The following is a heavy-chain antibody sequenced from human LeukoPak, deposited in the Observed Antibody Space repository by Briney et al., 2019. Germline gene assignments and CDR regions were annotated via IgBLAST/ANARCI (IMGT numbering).Heavy chain of an antibody. CDR2: IYYSGST. D-gene: IGHD6-13*01. V-gene: IGHV4-59*01. CDR3: ARSRVAAAAPYYFDY. J-gene: IGHJ4*02. CDR1: GGSISNYY. Sequence: SETLSLTCTVSGGSISNYYWSWIRQPPGKGLEWIGYIYYSGSTNYNPSLKSRVTISVDTSKNQFSLKLSSVTAADTAVYYCARSRVAAAAPYYFDYWGQGTLVTVSS.